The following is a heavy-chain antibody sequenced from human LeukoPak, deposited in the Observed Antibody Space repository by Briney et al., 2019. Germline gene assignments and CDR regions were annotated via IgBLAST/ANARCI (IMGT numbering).Heavy chain of an antibody. J-gene: IGHJ4*02. CDR1: GGSISSSSYY. Sequence: PSETLSLTCTVSGGSISSSSYYWGWIRQPPGKGLEWIGSIYYSGSTYYNPSLKSRVTISVDTSKNQFSLKLSSVTAADTAVYYCARRATNDRGRFDYWGQGTLVTVSS. V-gene: IGHV4-39*01. CDR2: IYYSGST. D-gene: IGHD5-12*01. CDR3: ARRATNDRGRFDY.